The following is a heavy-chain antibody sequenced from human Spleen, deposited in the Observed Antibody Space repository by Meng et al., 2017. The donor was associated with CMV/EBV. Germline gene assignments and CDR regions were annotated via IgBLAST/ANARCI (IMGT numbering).Heavy chain of an antibody. J-gene: IGHJ5*02. V-gene: IGHV3-11*01. CDR3: ARAEGWFDP. CDR2: ISGHGATL. Sequence: GESLKISCAASGFSFSDSYMSWIRQAPGTGLEWVASISGHGATLNYADSVRGRFTISRDNAKNALYLQMNSLRAEDTAVYYCARAEGWFDPWGQGTLVTVSS. CDR1: GFSFSDSY.